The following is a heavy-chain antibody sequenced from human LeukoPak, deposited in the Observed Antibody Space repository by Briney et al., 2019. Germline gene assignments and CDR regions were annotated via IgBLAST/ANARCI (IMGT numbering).Heavy chain of an antibody. J-gene: IGHJ4*02. V-gene: IGHV1-8*01. CDR3: ARGSRRWVVVPAAILYYFDY. Sequence: VASVKVSCKASGYTFTSYDINWVRQATGQGLEWMGWMNPNSGNTGYAQKFQGRVTMTRNTSISTAYMELSSLRSEDTAVYYCARGSRRWVVVPAAILYYFDYWGQGTLVTVSS. CDR1: GYTFTSYD. CDR2: MNPNSGNT. D-gene: IGHD2-2*01.